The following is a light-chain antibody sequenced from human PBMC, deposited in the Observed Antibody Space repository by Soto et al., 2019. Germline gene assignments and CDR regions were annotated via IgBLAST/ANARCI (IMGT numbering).Light chain of an antibody. V-gene: IGKV1-39*02. CDR1: QSVFNY. J-gene: IGKJ1*01. Sequence: DIQMPQSPSSLSASVVDRVTITCLASQSVFNYLHWYQQKPGRAPNLLIYDISTLQSGVPSRFSGSGSGTDFTLTISRLEPEDFAVYYCQKYGSSIKTFGKGPKGDIK. CDR2: DIS. CDR3: QKYGSSIKT.